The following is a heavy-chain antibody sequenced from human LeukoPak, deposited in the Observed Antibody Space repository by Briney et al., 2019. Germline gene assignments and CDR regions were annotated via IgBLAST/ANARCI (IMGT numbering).Heavy chain of an antibody. D-gene: IGHD3-16*02. Sequence: PSETLSLTCTVSGGSISSSSYYWGWIRQPPGKGLEWIGSIYYSGSTYYNPSLKSRVTISVDTSKNQFSLKLSSVTAADTAVYYCASRGGLRGVIKPRTNNWFDPWGQGTLVTVSS. CDR2: IYYSGST. CDR1: GGSISSSSYY. J-gene: IGHJ5*02. V-gene: IGHV4-39*01. CDR3: ASRGGLRGVIKPRTNNWFDP.